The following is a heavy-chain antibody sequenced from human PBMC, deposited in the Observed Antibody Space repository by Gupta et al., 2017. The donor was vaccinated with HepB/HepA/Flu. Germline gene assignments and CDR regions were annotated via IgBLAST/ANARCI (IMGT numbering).Heavy chain of an antibody. CDR2: IDWDDDK. D-gene: IGHD3-22*01. CDR1: GFSFSTPGVG. Sequence: QITLKESGPSLVKPTQTLTVTCNFSGFSFSTPGVGVGWIRLPPGKAMEWLGLIDWDDDKAYNPSLRPRLSITKDTSRNQVILTLINSDPVDTATYYCAHSYSRFDTSGRAFDSWGQGTLVTVSS. V-gene: IGHV2-5*02. CDR3: AHSYSRFDTSGRAFDS. J-gene: IGHJ4*02.